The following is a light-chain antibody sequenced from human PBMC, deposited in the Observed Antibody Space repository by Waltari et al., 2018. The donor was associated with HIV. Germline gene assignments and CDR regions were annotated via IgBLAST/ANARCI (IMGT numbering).Light chain of an antibody. V-gene: IGLV2-14*01. CDR3: NSYTSTSPLVI. Sequence: QSALTQPASVSGSPGQSITISCTGTNSDIAAYDLVPWYQQHPGKAPKLLIYGVSGRPSGVSSRFSGSKSGNTASLTISGLQAEDEADYYCNSYTSTSPLVIFGGGTKVTVL. J-gene: IGLJ2*01. CDR1: NSDIAAYDL. CDR2: GVS.